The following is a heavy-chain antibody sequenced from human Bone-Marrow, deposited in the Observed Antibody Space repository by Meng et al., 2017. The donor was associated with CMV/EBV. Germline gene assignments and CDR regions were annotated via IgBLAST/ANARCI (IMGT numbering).Heavy chain of an antibody. D-gene: IGHD6-6*01. Sequence: GGSLRLSCAASGFTFSSHWMTWVRQAPGKGLEWVGNMNQDGSQKNYVDSVKGRFTISRDNAKNSLFLQRNSLRAEDTAVYYCARNLYSSSQKSANYYNKYGMDVWGQGTTVTVSS. CDR1: GFTFSSHW. J-gene: IGHJ6*02. CDR3: ARNLYSSSQKSANYYNKYGMDV. CDR2: MNQDGSQK. V-gene: IGHV3-7*01.